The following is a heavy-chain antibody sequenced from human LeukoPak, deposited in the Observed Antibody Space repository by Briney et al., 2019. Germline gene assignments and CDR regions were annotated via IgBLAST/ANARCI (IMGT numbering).Heavy chain of an antibody. CDR1: GYTFTGYY. CDR3: ARASLNYGDYYFDY. J-gene: IGHJ4*02. CDR2: INPNSGGT. V-gene: IGHV1-2*02. Sequence: ASVKVSCKASGYTFTGYYMHWVRQAPGQGLEWMGWINPNSGGTNYAQKFQGRVTMTRDTSISTACMELSRLRSDDTAVYYCARASLNYGDYYFDYWGQGTLVTVSS. D-gene: IGHD4-17*01.